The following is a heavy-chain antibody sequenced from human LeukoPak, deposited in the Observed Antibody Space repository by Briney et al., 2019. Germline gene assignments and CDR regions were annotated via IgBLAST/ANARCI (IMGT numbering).Heavy chain of an antibody. CDR1: GFTFSSYA. V-gene: IGHV3-23*01. D-gene: IGHD3-10*01. Sequence: PGGSLRLSCAASGFTFSSYAMSWVRHAPGKGLEWVSAISGSGGSTYYADSVKGRFTISRENAKNSLYLQMNSLRAEDTAVYYCARDIGRFGEYGNAFDIWGQGTMVTVSS. CDR3: ARDIGRFGEYGNAFDI. CDR2: ISGSGGST. J-gene: IGHJ3*02.